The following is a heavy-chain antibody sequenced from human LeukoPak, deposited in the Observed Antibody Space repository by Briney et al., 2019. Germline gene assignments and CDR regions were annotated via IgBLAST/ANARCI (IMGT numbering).Heavy chain of an antibody. Sequence: PGGSLRLSCAASGFTVSSNYMSWVRQAPGKGLEWVSVIYSGGSTYYADSVKGRFTISRDNSKNTLYLQMNSLRAEDTAVYYCARVGRYSSGWYTGAVDYWGQGTLVTVSS. J-gene: IGHJ4*02. CDR2: IYSGGST. CDR1: GFTVSSNY. D-gene: IGHD6-19*01. V-gene: IGHV3-66*01. CDR3: ARVGRYSSGWYTGAVDY.